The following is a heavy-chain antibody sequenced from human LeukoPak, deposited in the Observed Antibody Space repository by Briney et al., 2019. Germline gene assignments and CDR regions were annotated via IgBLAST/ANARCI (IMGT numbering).Heavy chain of an antibody. CDR2: INPNSGGT. Sequence: GASVKVSCKASGYTFTGYYMHWVRQAPGQGLEWMGRINPNSGGTNYAQKFQGRVTMTRDTSISTAYMELRSLRSDDTAVYYCARDVRNYRYWFDPWGQGTLVTVSS. J-gene: IGHJ5*02. CDR3: ARDVRNYRYWFDP. V-gene: IGHV1-2*06. CDR1: GYTFTGYY. D-gene: IGHD4-11*01.